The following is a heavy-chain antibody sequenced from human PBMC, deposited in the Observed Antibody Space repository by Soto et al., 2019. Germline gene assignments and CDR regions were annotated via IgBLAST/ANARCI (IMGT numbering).Heavy chain of an antibody. D-gene: IGHD4-17*01. CDR3: ARGGNGDNVGYWYFDL. J-gene: IGHJ2*01. CDR2: INPGGVST. Sequence: QVQLVQSGAEVKKPGASVEVSCKASGYTFTTYYIHWVRHAPGQGLGWMGVINPGGVSTKYAQKFQDRVTMTSNTSTSTVYMDLSSLRSEDTAVYFCARGGNGDNVGYWYFDLWGRGTLVTVSP. CDR1: GYTFTTYY. V-gene: IGHV1-46*01.